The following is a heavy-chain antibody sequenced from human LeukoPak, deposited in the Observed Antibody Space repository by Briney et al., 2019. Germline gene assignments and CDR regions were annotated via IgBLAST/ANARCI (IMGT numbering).Heavy chain of an antibody. J-gene: IGHJ2*01. V-gene: IGHV4-4*07. CDR3: ARDQKNYWYFDL. CDR1: GGSISSYY. CDR2: IYTSGST. Sequence: SETLSLTCTVSGGSISSYYWSWIRQPPGKGLEWIGRIYTSGSTNYNPSLKSRVTMSVDTSKNQFSLKLSSVTAADTAVYYCARDQKNYWYFDLWGRGTLVTVSS.